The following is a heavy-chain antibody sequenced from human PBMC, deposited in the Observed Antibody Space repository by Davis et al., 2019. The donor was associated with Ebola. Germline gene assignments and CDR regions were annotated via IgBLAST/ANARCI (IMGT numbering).Heavy chain of an antibody. V-gene: IGHV3-23*01. CDR1: GFTFSSYA. CDR3: AKDRGYCTGGVCYNFDY. J-gene: IGHJ4*02. Sequence: PGGSLRLSCAASGFTFSSYAMSWVRQAPGKGLEWVSAISGSGGSTYYADSVKGRFTISRDNSKNTLYLQMNSLRAEDTAVYYCAKDRGYCTGGVCYNFDYWGQGTLATVSS. CDR2: ISGSGGST. D-gene: IGHD2-8*02.